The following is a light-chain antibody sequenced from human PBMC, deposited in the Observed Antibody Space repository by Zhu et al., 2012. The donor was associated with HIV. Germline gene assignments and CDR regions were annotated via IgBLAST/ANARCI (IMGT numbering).Light chain of an antibody. CDR2: GAS. Sequence: DIELTQSPGTLSLSPGERATLSCRASQSVSSHLAWYQQKAGQAPRLLIYGASTRATGIPARFTASGSGTDFSLAISSLDPEDFAVYYCQQRSNWPRTFGQGTKV. J-gene: IGKJ1*01. V-gene: IGKV3-11*01. CDR1: QSVSSH. CDR3: QQRSNWPRT.